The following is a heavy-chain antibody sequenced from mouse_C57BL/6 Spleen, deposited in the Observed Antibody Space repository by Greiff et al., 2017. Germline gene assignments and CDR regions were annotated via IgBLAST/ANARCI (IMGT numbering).Heavy chain of an antibody. J-gene: IGHJ4*01. V-gene: IGHV1-81*01. CDR1: GYTFTSYG. Sequence: QVQLQQSGAELARPGASVKLSCKASGYTFTSYGISWVKQRTGQGLEWIGEIYPRSGNTYYNEKFKGKATLTADKSSSTAYMELRSLTSEDSAVYFCARSVYSEFGYAMDYWGQGTSVTVSS. CDR2: IYPRSGNT. D-gene: IGHD2-12*01. CDR3: ARSVYSEFGYAMDY.